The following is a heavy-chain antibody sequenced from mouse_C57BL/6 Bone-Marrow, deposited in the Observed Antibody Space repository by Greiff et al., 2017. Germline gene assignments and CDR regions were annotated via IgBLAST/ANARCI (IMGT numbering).Heavy chain of an antibody. V-gene: IGHV1-5*01. J-gene: IGHJ2*01. CDR1: GYTFTSYW. Sequence: EVQLQQSGTVLVRPGASVKMSCKTSGYTFTSYWMHWVKQRPGQGLEWIGAIYPGNGDTSYNQKFKGKAKLTAVTSASTAYMELSSLTTADSAADDCTREVYGNYADFDYWGQGTTLTVSS. D-gene: IGHD2-1*01. CDR2: IYPGNGDT. CDR3: TREVYGNYADFDY.